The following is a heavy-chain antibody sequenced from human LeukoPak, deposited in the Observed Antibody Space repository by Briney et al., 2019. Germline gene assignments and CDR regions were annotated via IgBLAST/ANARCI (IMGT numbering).Heavy chain of an antibody. J-gene: IGHJ4*02. D-gene: IGHD2-2*01. CDR1: GFTFSTFA. V-gene: IGHV3-23*01. CDR2: ICVSGGST. CDR3: AKLRSSSCYAGGDY. Sequence: GGSLRLSCVASGFTFSTFAMSWVRQAPGKGLEWVSGICVSGGSTFYADSVKGRFTISRDNSKNTLYLEMSSLRAEDTALYYCAKLRSSSCYAGGDYWGQGTLVTVSS.